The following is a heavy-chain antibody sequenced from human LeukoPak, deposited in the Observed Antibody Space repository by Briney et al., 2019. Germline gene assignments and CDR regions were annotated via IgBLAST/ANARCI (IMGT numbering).Heavy chain of an antibody. J-gene: IGHJ4*02. CDR2: TRNKANSYTT. Sequence: GGSLRLSCAASGFTFSDHYMDWVRQAPGKGLEWVGRTRNKANSYTTEYAASVKGRFTISRDDSKNSLYLQMNSLRAEDTAVYYCARDWGVRGVIAFDYWGQGTLVTVSS. V-gene: IGHV3-72*01. CDR3: ARDWGVRGVIAFDY. D-gene: IGHD3-10*01. CDR1: GFTFSDHY.